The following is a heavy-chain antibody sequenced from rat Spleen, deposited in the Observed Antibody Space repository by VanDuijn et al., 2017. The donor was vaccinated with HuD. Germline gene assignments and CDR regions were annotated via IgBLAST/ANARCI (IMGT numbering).Heavy chain of an antibody. CDR1: GFTFSNYY. Sequence: EVQLVESDGGLVQPGRSLKISCAASGFTFSNYYMAWVRQAPKKGLEWVATISTSGSRSHYPDSVKGRITISRDNAKSSLYLQMNSLKSEDTATYYCARLPFYSSYIGHPYYFDNWGQGVMVTVSS. CDR3: ARLPFYSSYIGHPYYFDN. J-gene: IGHJ2*01. D-gene: IGHD1-2*01. CDR2: ISTSGSRS. V-gene: IGHV5-25*01.